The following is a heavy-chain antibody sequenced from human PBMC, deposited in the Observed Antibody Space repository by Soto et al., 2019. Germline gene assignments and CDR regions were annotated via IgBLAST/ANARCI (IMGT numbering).Heavy chain of an antibody. CDR2: IKPHSGDT. V-gene: IGHV1-2*02. D-gene: IGHD3-3*01. J-gene: IGHJ5*01. CDR3: ARVINPYYDRLTGNWFDS. CDR1: GYTFTGYY. Sequence: QVQLVQSGAEVGKPGASVKVSCKTSGYTFTGYYLHWVRQGPGQGLEWMGWIKPHSGDTNYAPRFQSRVTMTRDASISTAYMELTGLSSGDSATYTCARVINPYYDRLTGNWFDSWGQGTLVTVSS.